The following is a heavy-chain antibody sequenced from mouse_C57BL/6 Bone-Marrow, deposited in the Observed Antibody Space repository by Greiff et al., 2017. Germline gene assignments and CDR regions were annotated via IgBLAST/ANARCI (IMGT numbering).Heavy chain of an antibody. V-gene: IGHV5-9*01. J-gene: IGHJ1*03. D-gene: IGHD1-1*01. Sequence: EVKLVESGGGLVKPGGSLKLSCAASGFTFSSYTMSWVRQTPEKRLQWVAAISGGGGNTYYPDSVTGRFTISRDNDKNILYLQMSSLRSEDTALYYCSRQVTTVLATKYFDVWGTGTTVTVSS. CDR1: GFTFSSYT. CDR2: ISGGGGNT. CDR3: SRQVTTVLATKYFDV.